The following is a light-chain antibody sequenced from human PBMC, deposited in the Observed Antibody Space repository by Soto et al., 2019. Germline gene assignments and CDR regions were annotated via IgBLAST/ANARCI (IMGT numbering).Light chain of an antibody. J-gene: IGKJ1*01. CDR1: QSVSSSY. CDR3: QPYGSSPRT. CDR2: GAS. V-gene: IGKV3-20*01. Sequence: LSPGERATLSCRASQSVSSSYSAWYQQKPGQAPRLLIYGASSRATGIPDRFSGSGSGTDFTLTISRLEPEDFAVYYCQPYGSSPRTFGQGTKVDIK.